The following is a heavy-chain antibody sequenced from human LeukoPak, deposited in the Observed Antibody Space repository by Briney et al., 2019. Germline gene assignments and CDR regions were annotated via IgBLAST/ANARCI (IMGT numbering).Heavy chain of an antibody. CDR1: GFTVSTNY. D-gene: IGHD4-17*01. Sequence: GGSLRLSCAASGFTVSTNYMSWVRRAPGKGLEWVSVIYSGGSTDYADSVKGRFTISRDNSKNTLYLQMNSLRAEDTAVYCCARDRYGDYFDYWGQGTRVTVPS. J-gene: IGHJ4*02. CDR2: IYSGGST. V-gene: IGHV3-66*01. CDR3: ARDRYGDYFDY.